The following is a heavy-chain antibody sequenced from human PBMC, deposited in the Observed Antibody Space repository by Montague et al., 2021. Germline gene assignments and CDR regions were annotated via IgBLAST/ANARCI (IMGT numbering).Heavy chain of an antibody. V-gene: IGHV4-59*01. CDR1: GDSMNTYK. J-gene: IGHJ3*01. CDR3: AREWSAFDF. Sequence: SKTLSLTCTVSGDSMNTYKWNWIRQPPGKGLEWIGYIYSSGNTNYNPSLKSRVTISVDTSRNQFSLEVRSVTAADTAKYYCAREWSAFDFWGQGIMVTVSS. D-gene: IGHD1-26*01. CDR2: IYSSGNT.